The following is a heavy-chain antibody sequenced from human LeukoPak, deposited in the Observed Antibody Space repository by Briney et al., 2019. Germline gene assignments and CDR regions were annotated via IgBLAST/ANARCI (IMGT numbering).Heavy chain of an antibody. CDR3: ARGSYDSSDFEYFHH. CDR2: INPNSGDT. D-gene: IGHD3-22*01. J-gene: IGHJ1*01. CDR1: GYTFTDYY. V-gene: IGHV1-2*02. Sequence: GASVKVSCKASGYTFTDYYINWVRQAPGQGLEWIGWINPNSGDTNYAQKFQGRVTMTRDTSISTAYMELSRLTSDDTAFYYCARGSYDSSDFEYFHHWGQGALLTVSS.